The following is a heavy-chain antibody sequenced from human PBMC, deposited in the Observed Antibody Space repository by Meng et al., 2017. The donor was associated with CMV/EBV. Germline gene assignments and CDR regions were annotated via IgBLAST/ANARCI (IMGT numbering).Heavy chain of an antibody. CDR2: IWYDGSNK. Sequence: GESLKISCAASGFTFSSYAMHWVRQAPGKGLEWVAVIWYDGSNKYYADSVKGRFTISRDNSKNTLYLQMNSLRAEDTAVYYCAKALKYDFWSGYRGAYGMDVWGQGTTVTVSS. V-gene: IGHV3-33*06. CDR3: AKALKYDFWSGYRGAYGMDV. CDR1: GFTFSSYA. D-gene: IGHD3-3*01. J-gene: IGHJ6*02.